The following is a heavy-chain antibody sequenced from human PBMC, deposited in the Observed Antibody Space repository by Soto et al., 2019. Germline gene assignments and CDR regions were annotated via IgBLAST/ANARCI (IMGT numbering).Heavy chain of an antibody. CDR1: GFNFSNYA. CDR2: IKQDGSDK. Sequence: GGSLRLSCAASGFNFSNYAMSWVRQAPGKGLEWVAIIKQDGSDKYYVDSVKGRFTISRDNAKNSLYLQMNSLRAEDTAVYYCVKDNRGSYWGQGTLVTVSS. D-gene: IGHD3-10*01. J-gene: IGHJ4*02. CDR3: VKDNRGSY. V-gene: IGHV3-7*01.